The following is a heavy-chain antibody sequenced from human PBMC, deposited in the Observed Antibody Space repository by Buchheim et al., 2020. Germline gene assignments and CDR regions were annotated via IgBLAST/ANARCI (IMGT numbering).Heavy chain of an antibody. D-gene: IGHD3-22*01. CDR3: AKDGQGVVVERLDY. Sequence: EVQLLESGGGLVQPGGSLRLSCAGSGFTFRSHAMSWVRQAPGKGLEWVAAISGSAGSKHYSDSVKGRFTISRDNSKNTLYLQMNSLRAEDTAVYYCAKDGQGVVVERLDYWGQGTL. CDR2: ISGSAGSK. V-gene: IGHV3-23*01. J-gene: IGHJ4*02. CDR1: GFTFRSHA.